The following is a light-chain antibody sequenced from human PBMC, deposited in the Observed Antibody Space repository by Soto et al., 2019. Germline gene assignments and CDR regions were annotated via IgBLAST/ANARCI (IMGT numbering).Light chain of an antibody. CDR3: QQYNNWPPLT. J-gene: IGKJ4*01. Sequence: EIMLTQSPATLSLSPGERATLSCRASQSVSSNLAWYQQTPGQAPRLLIYGASTRATGIPARFSGSGSGTEFTLTISSLQSEDFAVYYCQQYNNWPPLTFGGGTKVDIK. CDR1: QSVSSN. CDR2: GAS. V-gene: IGKV3-15*01.